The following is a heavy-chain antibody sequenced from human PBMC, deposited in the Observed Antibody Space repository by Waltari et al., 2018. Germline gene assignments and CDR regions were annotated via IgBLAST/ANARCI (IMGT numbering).Heavy chain of an antibody. CDR1: GFTFSSYA. V-gene: IGHV3-23*04. Sequence: EVQLVESGGGLVQPGGSLRLSCAASGFTFSSYAMSWVRQAPGQGLEWVSAISGSGGSTYYADSVKGRFTISRDNSKNTLYLQMNSLRAEDTAVYYCAKGYDFWSGTLLDYMDVWGKGTTVTVSS. D-gene: IGHD3-3*01. J-gene: IGHJ6*03. CDR3: AKGYDFWSGTLLDYMDV. CDR2: ISGSGGST.